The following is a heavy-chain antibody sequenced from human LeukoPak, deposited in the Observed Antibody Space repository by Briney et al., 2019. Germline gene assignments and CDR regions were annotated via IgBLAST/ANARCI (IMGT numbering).Heavy chain of an antibody. V-gene: IGHV4-59*08. CDR2: IYVTGT. D-gene: IGHD3-16*02. Sequence: PSEPLSLTCTVSGGSIGTYYWSWIRQSPGKGLEWIGYIYVTGTRYNPYLQSRVTISVDRSRNQFFLKMSSVTAADTAVYYCARHIGGGIEDMDVWGKGTKVIVSS. CDR3: ARHIGGGIEDMDV. CDR1: GGSIGTYY. J-gene: IGHJ6*03.